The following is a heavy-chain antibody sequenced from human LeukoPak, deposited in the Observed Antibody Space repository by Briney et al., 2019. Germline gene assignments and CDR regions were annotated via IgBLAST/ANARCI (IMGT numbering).Heavy chain of an antibody. V-gene: IGHV3-23*01. CDR3: AKGGSSGWYHLDY. J-gene: IGHJ4*02. CDR2: ISDSVGGT. CDR1: GFTFSSYA. Sequence: GGSLRLSCAASGFTFSSYAMSWVRQAPGKGLDWVSLISDSVGGTYYADSVKGRFTTSRDNSKNTLYLQMNSLRAEDTAVYYCAKGGSSGWYHLDYWGQGTLVTVSS. D-gene: IGHD6-19*01.